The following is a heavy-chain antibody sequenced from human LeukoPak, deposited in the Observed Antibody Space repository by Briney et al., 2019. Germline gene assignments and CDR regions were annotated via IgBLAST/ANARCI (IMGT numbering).Heavy chain of an antibody. D-gene: IGHD1-26*01. V-gene: IGHV4-38-2*01. CDR2: IYHSGST. J-gene: IGHJ4*02. Sequence: SETLSLTCSVSGYSISSIYYWGWIRQPPGKGLEWIGSIYHSGSTYYNPSLKSRVTMSVDTSTNQFSLKLTSVTAADTAVYYCARHLVGIVGASDYWGRGTLVTVSS. CDR1: GYSISSIYY. CDR3: ARHLVGIVGASDY.